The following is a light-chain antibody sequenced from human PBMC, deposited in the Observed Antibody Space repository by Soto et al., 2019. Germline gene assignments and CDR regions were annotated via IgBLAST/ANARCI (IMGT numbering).Light chain of an antibody. J-gene: IGKJ2*01. CDR2: GAS. Sequence: EIVMTQSPATLSLSPGERAALSCRASQSINSELAWYQQKHGQPPRLLIHGASTRATGVPARFTGSESGSEFPLTISGLQSEDFAVYYCQQGHNWPLTFGQGTRLEI. CDR1: QSINSE. V-gene: IGKV3-15*01. CDR3: QQGHNWPLT.